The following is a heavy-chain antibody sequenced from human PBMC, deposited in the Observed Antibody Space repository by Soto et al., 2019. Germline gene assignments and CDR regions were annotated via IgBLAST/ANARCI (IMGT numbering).Heavy chain of an antibody. CDR1: YC. CDR3: ARLHHIVVVPAAGGLIDY. J-gene: IGHJ4*02. CDR2: IYPGDSDT. D-gene: IGHD2-2*01. V-gene: IGHV5-51*01. Sequence: YCVGWVSKKTGKGLEWMGIIYPGDSDTRYSPSFQGQVTISADKSISTAYLQWSSLKASDTAMYYCARLHHIVVVPAAGGLIDYWGQGTLVTVSS.